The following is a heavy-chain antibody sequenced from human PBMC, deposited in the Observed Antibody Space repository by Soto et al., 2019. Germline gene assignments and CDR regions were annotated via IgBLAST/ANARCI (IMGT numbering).Heavy chain of an antibody. D-gene: IGHD6-19*01. V-gene: IGHV3-7*01. CDR1: GFSFSSHW. J-gene: IGHJ4*02. CDR3: ARDSSDWSRDY. CDR2: INGDGSKV. Sequence: PGGSLRLSCTASGFSFSSHWMTWVRQAPGKGLVWVANINGDGSKVYYVDSVKGRFTVSRDNTKNSVYLQMNNLGVEDTAVYYCARDSSDWSRDYWGQGTLVTVSS.